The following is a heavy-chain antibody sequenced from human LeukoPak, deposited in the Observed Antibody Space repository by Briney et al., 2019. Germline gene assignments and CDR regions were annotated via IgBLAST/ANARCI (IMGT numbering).Heavy chain of an antibody. J-gene: IGHJ4*02. Sequence: PSETLSLTCTVSGGSINYYYWMWIRQPPGKGLEWIGYIYYSGGTHYNPSLKSRVTMLVDTSKNQFSLKLTAVTAADTAVYYCARGDSGSYSSYSDYWGQGTLVTVSS. CDR3: ARGDSGSYSSYSDY. CDR2: IYYSGGT. V-gene: IGHV4-59*01. CDR1: GGSINYYY. D-gene: IGHD1-26*01.